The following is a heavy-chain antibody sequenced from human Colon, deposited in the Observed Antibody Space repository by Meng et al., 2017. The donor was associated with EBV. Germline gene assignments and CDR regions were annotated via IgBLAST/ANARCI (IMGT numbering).Heavy chain of an antibody. V-gene: IGHV4-4*02. J-gene: IGHJ4*02. CDR3: ARGKQDAWELLAY. D-gene: IGHD1-26*01. CDR2: IDDSGST. Sequence: RQESGPGLVKPSGTLSPPCGVSGVSIRSNIRWTWVRQPPGKGLEWIGDIDDSGSTNYNPSLNSRISISLDKSKNHFSLKVNSVTAADTAVYYCARGKQDAWELLAYWGQGALVTVSS. CDR1: GVSIRSNIR.